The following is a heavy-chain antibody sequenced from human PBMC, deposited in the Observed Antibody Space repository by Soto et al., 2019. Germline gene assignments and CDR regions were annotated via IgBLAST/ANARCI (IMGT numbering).Heavy chain of an antibody. V-gene: IGHV3-48*01. Sequence: PGGSLRLSCAASGLTFSSYSMNGVRQAPGKGLEWVSYISSSSSTIYYADSVKGRFTISRDNAKNSLYLQMNSLRAEDTAVYYCARDKIYYDSSGYYDPAAYYYYGMDVWGQGTTVTVSS. CDR2: ISSSSSTI. CDR1: GLTFSSYS. J-gene: IGHJ6*02. CDR3: ARDKIYYDSSGYYDPAAYYYYGMDV. D-gene: IGHD3-22*01.